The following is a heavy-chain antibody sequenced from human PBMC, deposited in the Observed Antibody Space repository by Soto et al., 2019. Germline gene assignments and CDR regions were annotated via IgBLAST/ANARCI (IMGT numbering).Heavy chain of an antibody. J-gene: IGHJ1*01. V-gene: IGHV3-7*01. CDR1: GFTFSDYW. CDR3: ARTVAGTWRGYFQH. Sequence: EVQLVESGGGLVQPGGSLRLSCAASGFTFSDYWMSWVRQAPGKGLEWVANINQDGSEKYYVDSVKGRFTISRDNAKNSLYLQMNGLRAEDTAVYYCARTVAGTWRGYFQHWGQGTLVTVSS. CDR2: INQDGSEK. D-gene: IGHD6-19*01.